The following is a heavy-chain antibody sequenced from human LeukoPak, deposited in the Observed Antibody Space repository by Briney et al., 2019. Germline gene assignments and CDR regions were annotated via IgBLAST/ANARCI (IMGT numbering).Heavy chain of an antibody. D-gene: IGHD6-19*01. J-gene: IGHJ4*02. V-gene: IGHV1-69*04. Sequence: ASVKVSCKASGGSFSSYAISWVRQAPGQGLEWMGRIIPILGIANYAQKFQGRVTITADKSTGTAYMDLSSLRSEDTAVYYCASHPADTSDWYFFDYWGQGTLVTVSS. CDR2: IIPILGIA. CDR1: GGSFSSYA. CDR3: ASHPADTSDWYFFDY.